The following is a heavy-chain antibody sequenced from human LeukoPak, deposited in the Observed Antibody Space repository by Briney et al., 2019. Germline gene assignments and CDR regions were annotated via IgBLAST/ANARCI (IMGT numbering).Heavy chain of an antibody. CDR3: ARMSTMVRGMPREMDV. V-gene: IGHV3-21*01. CDR2: ISSNRSYI. J-gene: IGHJ6*02. Sequence: GGSLRLSCAASGFTFSSYSMNWVRQAPGKGLEWVSSISSNRSYIHYADSVKGRFTISRDNAKNSLYLQMNSLRAEDTAVYCCARMSTMVRGMPREMDVWGQGTTVTVSS. CDR1: GFTFSSYS. D-gene: IGHD3-10*01.